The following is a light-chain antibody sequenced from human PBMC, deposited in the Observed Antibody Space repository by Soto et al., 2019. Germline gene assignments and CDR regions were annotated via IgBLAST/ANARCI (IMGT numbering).Light chain of an antibody. CDR2: DAS. V-gene: IGKV1-5*01. J-gene: IGKJ1*01. CDR3: QQANSFPRT. Sequence: DVQMTQTPSTLSASVGDRVTITCRASQSISTWLAWYQQKPGKAPKLLMFDASSLESGVPSRFSGSGSGTDFTLTISSLQPEDFATYYCQQANSFPRTFGQGTRWIS. CDR1: QSISTW.